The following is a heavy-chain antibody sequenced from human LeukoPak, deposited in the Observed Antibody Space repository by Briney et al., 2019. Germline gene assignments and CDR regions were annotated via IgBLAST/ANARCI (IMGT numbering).Heavy chain of an antibody. CDR1: GGSISSYY. V-gene: IGHV4-59*08. CDR2: IYYGGST. CDR3: ARSYCSSTSCYTLDAFDI. D-gene: IGHD2-2*02. J-gene: IGHJ3*02. Sequence: TSETLSLTCTVSGGSISSYYWSWIRQPPGKGLEWIGYIYYGGSTNYNPSLKSRVTISVDTSKNQFSLKLSSVTAADTAVYYCARSYCSSTSCYTLDAFDIWGQGTMVTVSS.